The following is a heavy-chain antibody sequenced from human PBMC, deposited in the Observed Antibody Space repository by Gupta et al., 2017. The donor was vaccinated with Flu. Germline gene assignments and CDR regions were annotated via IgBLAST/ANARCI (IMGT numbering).Heavy chain of an antibody. J-gene: IGHJ4*02. Sequence: QLQLQESGPGLVKPSETLSLSCPVSGDSISSSSYYWGWIRQPPGKGLEWIGTTHHSGSTHYNPSLKSRVTISVDTSKNQFSLKVNFVTASDTAMDYGARQGRHCDGGSCFPPEVWGQGAMVTVSS. D-gene: IGHD2-15*01. CDR1: GDSISSSSYY. CDR3: ARQGRHCDGGSCFPPEV. CDR2: THHSGST. V-gene: IGHV4-39*01.